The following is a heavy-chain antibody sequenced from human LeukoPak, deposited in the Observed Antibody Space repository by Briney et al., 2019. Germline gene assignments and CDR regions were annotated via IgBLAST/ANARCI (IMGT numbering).Heavy chain of an antibody. CDR3: ARGRYCTSTSCYKTFDY. V-gene: IGHV1-2*02. CDR2: INPNSGFT. D-gene: IGHD2-2*02. CDR1: GYTFTGHY. Sequence: ASVMVSCKASGYTFTGHYIHWVRQDPGQGLEWMGWINPNSGFTNDAQKFQGRVTMTSDTSISTAYMELNRLRSDDTAVYYCARGRYCTSTSCYKTFDYWGQGTLVTVSS. J-gene: IGHJ4*02.